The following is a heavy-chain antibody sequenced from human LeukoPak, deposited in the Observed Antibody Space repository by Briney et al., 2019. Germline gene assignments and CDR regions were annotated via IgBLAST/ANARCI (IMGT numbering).Heavy chain of an antibody. CDR2: IYNTGSS. Sequence: TVSSXSISGYYLTWIRQPAGKGLEWIGRIYNTGSSTYNPSLKSRVTMSVDTSKKHFSLKLSSVTAADTAVYYCARAVTGDALDIWGQGTMVIVSS. J-gene: IGHJ3*02. CDR3: ARAVTGDALDI. D-gene: IGHD2-21*02. V-gene: IGHV4-4*07. CDR1: SXSISGYY.